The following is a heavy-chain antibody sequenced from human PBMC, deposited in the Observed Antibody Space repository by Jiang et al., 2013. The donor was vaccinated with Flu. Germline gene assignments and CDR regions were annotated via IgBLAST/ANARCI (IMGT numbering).Heavy chain of an antibody. J-gene: IGHJ6*02. V-gene: IGHV3-23*01. Sequence: VQLLESGGGLVQPGGSLRLSCAASGYTFSNYAMSWVRQAPGKGLEWVSTISGSGGSTYYADSVKGRFTISRDNSMNTLYLRMNSLRADDTAVYYCAKQGVGWLRGRYYGMDVWGQGTTVTVSS. CDR1: GYTFSNYA. CDR3: AKQGVGWLRGRYYGMDV. CDR2: ISGSGGST. D-gene: IGHD5-12*01.